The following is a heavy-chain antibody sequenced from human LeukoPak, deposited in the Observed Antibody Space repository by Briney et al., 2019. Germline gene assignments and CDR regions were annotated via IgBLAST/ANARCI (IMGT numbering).Heavy chain of an antibody. V-gene: IGHV1-69*04. CDR1: GGTFSSYA. D-gene: IGHD6-13*01. Sequence: SVKVSCKASGGTFSSYAISWVRQAPGQGLEWMGRIIPILGIANYAQKFQGRVTITADKSTSTAYMELSSLRSEDTAVYYCARSYSSNSRKGMDVWGQGTTVTVSS. CDR3: ARSYSSNSRKGMDV. J-gene: IGHJ6*02. CDR2: IIPILGIA.